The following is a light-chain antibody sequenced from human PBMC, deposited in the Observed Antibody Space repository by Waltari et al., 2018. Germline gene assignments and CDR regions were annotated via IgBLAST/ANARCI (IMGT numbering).Light chain of an antibody. CDR2: DAS. CDR1: QTVATN. Sequence: EVVMTQSPATLSVFPGESATLSCRASQTVATNLAWYLQRPGQAPRLLIFDASTRAPSVPAKFSGSGSGTEFTLTIRSLQSEDSAIYYCQQYNRWPPITFGQGTRLEI. V-gene: IGKV3-15*01. J-gene: IGKJ5*01. CDR3: QQYNRWPPIT.